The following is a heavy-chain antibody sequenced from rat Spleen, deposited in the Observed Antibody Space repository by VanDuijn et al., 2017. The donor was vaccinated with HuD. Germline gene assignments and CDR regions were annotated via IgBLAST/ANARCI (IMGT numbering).Heavy chain of an antibody. CDR1: GFTFSSYW. D-gene: IGHD3-1*01. CDR3: GKEMNYLSPYPFYLMGG. CDR2: ISPDGGST. Sequence: EVQLVETGGGLVHPGESLKLSCVASGFTFSSYWMFWIRQAPGEGLEWLSSISPDGGSTYYPDSMKGRFTISRDNAENTVYLQMNSLRSEDTATYFVGKEMNYLSPYPFYLMGGLGQGTLVTVSS. J-gene: IGHJ4*01. V-gene: IGHV5-58*01.